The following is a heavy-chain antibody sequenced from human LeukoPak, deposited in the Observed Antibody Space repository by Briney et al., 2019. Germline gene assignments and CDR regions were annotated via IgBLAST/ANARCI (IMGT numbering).Heavy chain of an antibody. V-gene: IGHV3-23*01. CDR2: ISNSGGST. CDR1: GFTFSSYG. Sequence: AGGSLRLSCAASGFTFSSYGMSWVRQAPGKGLEWVSAISNSGGSTPYADSVKGRFTISRDNSKNTLYLQMNSLRAEDTAVYYCARERPPPRPFYYYYYGMDVWGQGTTVTVSS. CDR3: ARERPPPRPFYYYYYGMDV. J-gene: IGHJ6*02.